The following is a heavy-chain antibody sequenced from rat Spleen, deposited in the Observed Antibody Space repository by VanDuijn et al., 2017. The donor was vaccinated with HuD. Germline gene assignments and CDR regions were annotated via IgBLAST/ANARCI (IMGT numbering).Heavy chain of an antibody. CDR1: GFTYSNYV. CDR2: ISSGGIT. CDR3: ARLGGG. Sequence: VQLVESGGGLVQPGRSLKLSCAASGFTYSNYVMAWVSQPPGKGLEWIAAISSGGITYYNSALKSRLSISRDTSKSQVFLKMNSLQTEDTAMYFCARLGGGWGQGVMVIVSS. V-gene: IGHV2S12*01. D-gene: IGHD4-6*01. J-gene: IGHJ2*01.